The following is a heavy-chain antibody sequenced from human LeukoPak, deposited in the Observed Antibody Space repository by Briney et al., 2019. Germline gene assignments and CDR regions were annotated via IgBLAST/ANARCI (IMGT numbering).Heavy chain of an antibody. CDR3: ARAYGSGSYYLFDY. CDR1: GFTFSSYW. Sequence: GGSLRLSCAASGFTFSSYWMSWVRQAPGKGLEWVAHIKQDGSEKYYVDSVKGRFTISRDNAKNSLYLQMNSLRAEDTAVYYCARAYGSGSYYLFDYWGQGTLVTVSS. V-gene: IGHV3-7*01. CDR2: IKQDGSEK. D-gene: IGHD3-10*01. J-gene: IGHJ4*02.